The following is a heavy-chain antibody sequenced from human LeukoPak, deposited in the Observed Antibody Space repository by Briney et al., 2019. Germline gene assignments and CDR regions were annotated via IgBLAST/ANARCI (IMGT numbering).Heavy chain of an antibody. D-gene: IGHD3-10*01. CDR1: GYSISSGYY. CDR3: ARASPTITMVRGVMGARYYFDY. CDR2: IYHSGST. Sequence: PSETLSLTCTVSGYSISSGYYWGWIRQPPGKGLEWIGSIYHSGSTYYNPSLKSRVTISVDTSKNQFSLKLSSVTAADTAVYYCARASPTITMVRGVMGARYYFDYWGQGTLVTVSS. V-gene: IGHV4-38-2*02. J-gene: IGHJ4*02.